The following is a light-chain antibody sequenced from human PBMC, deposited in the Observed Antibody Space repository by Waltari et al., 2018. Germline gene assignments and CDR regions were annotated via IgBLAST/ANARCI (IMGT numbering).Light chain of an antibody. CDR1: SGSLSSNS. V-gene: IGLV6-57*03. Sequence: NFMLTQPHSVSESPGTPVTTSCPRSSGSLSSNSVQWYQQRPGSAPTTVIYEDNQRPSGVPDRFSGSIDSSSNSASLTISGLKTEDEADYYCQSYDSSNVVFGGGTKLTVL. CDR3: QSYDSSNVV. CDR2: EDN. J-gene: IGLJ2*01.